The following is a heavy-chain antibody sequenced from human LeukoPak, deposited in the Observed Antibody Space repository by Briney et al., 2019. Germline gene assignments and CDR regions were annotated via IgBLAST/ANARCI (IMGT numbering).Heavy chain of an antibody. D-gene: IGHD1-26*01. CDR3: ARDVSATTRAYDY. CDR1: GFILSDYN. Sequence: GGSLRLSCAAPGFILSDYNMNWVRQAPGKGLEWVSFIDISGTYITYAGSVKGRFTISRDSANSLYLEMNSLRVEGTAVYYCARDVSATTRAYDYWGQGTLVTVSS. CDR2: IDISGTYI. J-gene: IGHJ4*02. V-gene: IGHV3-21*01.